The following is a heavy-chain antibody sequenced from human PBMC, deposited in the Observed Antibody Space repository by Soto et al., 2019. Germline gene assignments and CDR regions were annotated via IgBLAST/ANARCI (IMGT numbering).Heavy chain of an antibody. J-gene: IGHJ4*02. V-gene: IGHV3-33*01. CDR1: GFTFSGYG. Sequence: GGSLRLSCAASGFTFSGYGMHWVRQAPGKGLEWVAVIWYDGSNKYYADSGKGRFTISRDNSKSTLYLQVNSLRAEDTAVYYCARGGGDHYDSSGYYWTFDYWGQGTLVTVSS. CDR3: ARGGGDHYDSSGYYWTFDY. CDR2: IWYDGSNK. D-gene: IGHD3-22*01.